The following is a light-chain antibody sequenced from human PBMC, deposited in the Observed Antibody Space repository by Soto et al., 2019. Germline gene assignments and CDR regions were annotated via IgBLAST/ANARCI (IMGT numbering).Light chain of an antibody. CDR3: QQYGSSPFI. CDR1: QSASSNY. V-gene: IGKV3-20*01. Sequence: EIVLTQSPGTLSLSPGERATLSCRASQSASSNYLAWYQQKPGQAPRLLIYDASRRATGIPDRFSGSGSGTDFTLSISRLQPEDFAVYYCQQYGSSPFIFGPGTKVDIK. J-gene: IGKJ3*01. CDR2: DAS.